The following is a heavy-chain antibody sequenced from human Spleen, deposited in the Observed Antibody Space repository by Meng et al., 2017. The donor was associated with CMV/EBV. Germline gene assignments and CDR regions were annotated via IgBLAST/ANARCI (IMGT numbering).Heavy chain of an antibody. V-gene: IGHV3-11*01. Sequence: GESLKISCEASGFTFSNYYMSWIRQGPGKGPEWLSYISAAGDTIYYADSVKGRFTISRDNAKNSLYLQMNSLRAEDTAIYYCSGRYYGFDYWGQGTLVTVSS. D-gene: IGHD3-22*01. CDR1: GFTFSNYY. J-gene: IGHJ4*02. CDR2: ISAAGDTI. CDR3: SGRYYGFDY.